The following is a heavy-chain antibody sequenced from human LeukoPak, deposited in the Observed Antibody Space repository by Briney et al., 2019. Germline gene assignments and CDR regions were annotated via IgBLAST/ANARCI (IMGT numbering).Heavy chain of an antibody. CDR3: ARDRDPWGSGYAFDI. CDR2: INPNSGGT. V-gene: IGHV1-2*02. Sequence: ASVKVSCKASGYTFTGYYMHWVRQAPGQGLEWMGWINPNSGGTNYAQKFQGRVTMTRDTSISTAYMELSSLRSEDMAVYYCARDRDPWGSGYAFDIWGQGTMVTVSS. CDR1: GYTFTGYY. J-gene: IGHJ3*02. D-gene: IGHD3-16*01.